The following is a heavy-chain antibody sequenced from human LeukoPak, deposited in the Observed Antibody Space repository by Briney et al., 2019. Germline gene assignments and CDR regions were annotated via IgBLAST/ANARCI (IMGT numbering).Heavy chain of an antibody. Sequence: PGGSLRLSCAASGFTFSSYGMHWARQAPGKGLEWVAFIRYDGSNKYYADSVKGRFTISRDNSKNTLYLQMNSLRAEDTAVYYCAKDGYCSSTSCFDYWGQGTLVTVSS. CDR2: IRYDGSNK. D-gene: IGHD2-2*03. CDR1: GFTFSSYG. CDR3: AKDGYCSSTSCFDY. J-gene: IGHJ4*02. V-gene: IGHV3-30*02.